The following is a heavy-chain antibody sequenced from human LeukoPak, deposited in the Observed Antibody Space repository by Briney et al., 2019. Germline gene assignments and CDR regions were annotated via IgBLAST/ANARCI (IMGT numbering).Heavy chain of an antibody. CDR1: GGTFSSYG. V-gene: IGHV1-18*01. J-gene: IGHJ3*02. CDR3: ARCSAAAGTTDAFDI. CDR2: ISAYNGNT. Sequence: ASVKVSCKASGGTFSSYGISWVRQAPGQGLEWMGRISAYNGNTNYAQKLQGRVTMTTDTSTSTAYMELRSLRSDDTAMYYCARCSAAAGTTDAFDIWGQGTMVTVSS. D-gene: IGHD6-13*01.